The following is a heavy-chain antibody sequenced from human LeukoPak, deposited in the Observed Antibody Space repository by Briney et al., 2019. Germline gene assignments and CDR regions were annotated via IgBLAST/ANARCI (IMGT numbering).Heavy chain of an antibody. J-gene: IGHJ4*02. CDR3: ASMAGGASNLDYFDY. CDR2: INPNSGGT. V-gene: IGHV1-2*06. CDR1: GYTFTGYY. D-gene: IGHD3-10*01. Sequence: ASVKVSCKASGYTFTGYYMHWVRQAPGQGLEWMGRINPNSGGTNYAQKLQGRVTMTRDTSISTAYMELSRLRSDDTAVYYCASMAGGASNLDYFDYWGQGTLVTVSS.